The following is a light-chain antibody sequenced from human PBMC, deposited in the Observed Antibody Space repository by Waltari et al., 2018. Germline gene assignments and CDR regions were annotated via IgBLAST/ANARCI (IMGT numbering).Light chain of an antibody. Sequence: QSALTQPASVSGSPGQSITISCTGTSSDVGNYNRVSWYQQHPGKAPKLMIYAVSKRPSGVSDRFSGYKSGDMASLTISGLQPEDEAEYFCSSYAGSSKGVFGGGTKVTVL. CDR1: SSDVGNYNR. J-gene: IGLJ2*01. CDR2: AVS. CDR3: SSYAGSSKGV. V-gene: IGLV2-23*02.